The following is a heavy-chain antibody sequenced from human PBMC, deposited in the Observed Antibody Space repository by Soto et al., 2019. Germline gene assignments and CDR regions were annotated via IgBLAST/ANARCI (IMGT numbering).Heavy chain of an antibody. J-gene: IGHJ4*02. CDR3: ARDPNYSSSSYFFDY. CDR2: ISTSSSTR. V-gene: IGHV3-48*02. Sequence: VQLVESGGGLVQPGGSLRLSCAASGFTFSTYSMNWVRQAPGKGLEWVSYISTSSSTRYYADSVKGRFTISRDNAKNSLYLQMNSLRDEDTAVYYCARDPNYSSSSYFFDYRGQGTLVTVSS. D-gene: IGHD6-6*01. CDR1: GFTFSTYS.